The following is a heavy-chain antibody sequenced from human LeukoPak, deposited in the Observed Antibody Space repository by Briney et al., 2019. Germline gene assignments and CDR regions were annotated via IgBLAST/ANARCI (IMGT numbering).Heavy chain of an antibody. CDR2: INPNSGGT. Sequence: ASVKVSCKASGYTFTGYYMHWVRQAPGQGLEWMGWINPNSGGTSYAQKFQGRVTMTRDTSISTAYMELSRLRSDDTAVYYCARYALGWFGEGWGQGTLVTVSS. CDR1: GYTFTGYY. CDR3: ARYALGWFGEG. J-gene: IGHJ4*02. D-gene: IGHD3-10*01. V-gene: IGHV1-2*02.